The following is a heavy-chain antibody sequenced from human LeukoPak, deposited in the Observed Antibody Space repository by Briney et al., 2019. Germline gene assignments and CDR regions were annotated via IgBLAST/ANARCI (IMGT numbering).Heavy chain of an antibody. CDR3: ARDGDIDY. CDR2: ISWNSGSI. J-gene: IGHJ4*02. V-gene: IGHV3-9*01. Sequence: GGSLRLSCAASGFIFDDYAIHWVRQAPGKGLEWVSGISWNSGSIGYADSVKGRFTISRDNAKNSLYLQMNNLRAEDTAVYYCARDGDIDYWGQGTLVTVSS. CDR1: GFIFDDYA.